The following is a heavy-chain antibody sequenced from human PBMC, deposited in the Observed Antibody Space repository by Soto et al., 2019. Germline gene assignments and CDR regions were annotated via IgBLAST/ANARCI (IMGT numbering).Heavy chain of an antibody. Sequence: HGESLKISCKGSGYSFTSYWISWVRQMPGKGLEWMGRIDPSDSYTNYSPSFQGHVTISADKSISTAYLQWSSLKASDTAMYYCASQGSGRHYSYYYGMDVCGQGPTVTVYS. CDR2: IDPSDSYT. V-gene: IGHV5-10-1*01. J-gene: IGHJ6*02. D-gene: IGHD1-26*01. CDR1: GYSFTSYW. CDR3: ASQGSGRHYSYYYGMDV.